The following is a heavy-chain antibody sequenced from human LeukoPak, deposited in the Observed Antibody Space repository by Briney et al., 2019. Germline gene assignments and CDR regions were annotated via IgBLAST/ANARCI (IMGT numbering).Heavy chain of an antibody. CDR2: ISSRSTAK. CDR1: GFTFRDYS. CDR3: AKEPYSGSQLLDY. J-gene: IGHJ4*02. Sequence: GGSLRLSCIASGFTFRDYSMNWVRQARGKGPEWIAHISSRSTAKYYADSVKGRFTISRDNSKNTLYLQMNSLRAEDTAVYYCAKEPYSGSQLLDYWGQGTLVTVSS. V-gene: IGHV3-48*01. D-gene: IGHD1-26*01.